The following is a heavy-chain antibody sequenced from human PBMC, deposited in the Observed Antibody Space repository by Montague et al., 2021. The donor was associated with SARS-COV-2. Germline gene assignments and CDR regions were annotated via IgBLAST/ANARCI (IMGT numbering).Heavy chain of an antibody. V-gene: IGHV4-39*01. CDR3: ARHRVASGWNYFDP. CDR1: GVSISGYTYF. CDR2: VYYSGGT. J-gene: IGHJ5*02. D-gene: IGHD1-7*01. Sequence: SETLSLTCTVSGVSISGYTYFWGWIRQPPGKGLEWIASVYYSGGTYYNPSLKSRVTISVDTSKNQSSLQVSSVTAADSAIYYCARHRVASGWNYFDPWGRETLVTVSS.